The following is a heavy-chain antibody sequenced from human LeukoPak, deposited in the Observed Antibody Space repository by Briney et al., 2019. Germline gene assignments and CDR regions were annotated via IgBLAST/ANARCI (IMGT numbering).Heavy chain of an antibody. CDR1: GFTFSSYE. V-gene: IGHV3-48*03. Sequence: PGGSLRLSCAASGFTFSSYEMNWVRQAPGKGLEWLSYISSSGGTTIYYADSVKGRFTISRDNAKNSLYLQMNSLRAEDTAVYYCARGGSYGSLLDYWGQGTLATVSS. CDR2: ISSSGGTTI. D-gene: IGHD1-26*01. CDR3: ARGGSYGSLLDY. J-gene: IGHJ4*02.